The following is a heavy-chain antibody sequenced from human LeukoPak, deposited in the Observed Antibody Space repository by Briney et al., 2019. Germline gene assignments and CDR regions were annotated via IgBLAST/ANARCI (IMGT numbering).Heavy chain of an antibody. V-gene: IGHV1-18*01. CDR3: ARVLSTYDSSGYYYDWFDT. D-gene: IGHD3-22*01. Sequence: GASVTLFCKASGYTFTSYGISWVRQAPGQGLEWMGWISAYNGNTNYAQKLQGRVTMTTDTSTSTAYMELRSLRSDDTAVYYCARVLSTYDSSGYYYDWFDTWGQGTLVTVSS. CDR1: GYTFTSYG. J-gene: IGHJ5*02. CDR2: ISAYNGNT.